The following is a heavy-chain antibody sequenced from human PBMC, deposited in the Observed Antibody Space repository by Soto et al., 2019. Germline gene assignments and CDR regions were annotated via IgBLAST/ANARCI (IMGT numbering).Heavy chain of an antibody. V-gene: IGHV4-31*11. D-gene: IGHD5-12*01. J-gene: IGHJ3*02. CDR2: IYYSGST. Sequence: SETLSLTCASSGGSISSGGYSLTWIRQHPGKGLEWIGYIYYSGSTYYKPSLKSRVTISVDTSKNQLSLKLSSVTAADTAVYYCEGASTWHPGAFDIWGQGTTVTVSS. CDR1: GGSISSGGYS. CDR3: EGASTWHPGAFDI.